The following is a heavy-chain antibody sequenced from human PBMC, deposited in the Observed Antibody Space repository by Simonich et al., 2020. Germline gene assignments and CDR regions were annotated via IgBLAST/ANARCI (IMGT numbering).Heavy chain of an antibody. J-gene: IGHJ3*02. Sequence: QVQLVQSGAEVKKPGASVKVSCKASGYTFTGYYMHWVRQAPGQGLEWMGWINPNRGGTNYAKKFQGRGTMTRDTSISTAYMELGRLRSDDTAVYYCARNGLVGILKAFDIWGQGTMVTVSS. CDR3: ARNGLVGILKAFDI. CDR1: GYTFTGYY. D-gene: IGHD2-21*01. V-gene: IGHV1-2*02. CDR2: INPNRGGT.